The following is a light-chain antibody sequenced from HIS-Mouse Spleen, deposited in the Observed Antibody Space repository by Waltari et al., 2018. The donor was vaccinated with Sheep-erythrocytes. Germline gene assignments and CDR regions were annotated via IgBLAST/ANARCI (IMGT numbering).Light chain of an antibody. CDR3: YSTDSSGNHWV. V-gene: IGLV3-10*01. CDR1: ALPKKKY. J-gene: IGLJ3*02. Sequence: SYELTQPPSVSVSPGQTARITCSGGALPKKKYAYGYQQKSGQAPVLVIYEDSKRPSGIPERFSGSSSGTMTTLTIRGAQVEDDADYYCYSTDSSGNHWVFGGGTKLTVL. CDR2: EDS.